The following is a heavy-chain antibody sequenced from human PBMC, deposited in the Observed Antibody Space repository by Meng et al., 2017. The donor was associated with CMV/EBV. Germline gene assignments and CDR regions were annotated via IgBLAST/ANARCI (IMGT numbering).Heavy chain of an antibody. CDR3: ASVITIFAVVSHPYGMDV. V-gene: IGHV1-46*01. J-gene: IGHJ6*02. Sequence: ASVKVSCKASGYTFTSYYMHWVRQAPGQGLEWMGIINPSGGSTSHAQKFQGRVTMTRDTSTSTVYMELSSLRSEDTAVYYCASVITIFAVVSHPYGMDVWGQGTTVTVSS. CDR1: GYTFTSYY. D-gene: IGHD3-3*01. CDR2: INPSGGST.